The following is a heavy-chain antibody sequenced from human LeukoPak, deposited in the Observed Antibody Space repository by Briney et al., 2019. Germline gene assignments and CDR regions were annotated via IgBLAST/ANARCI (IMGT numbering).Heavy chain of an antibody. Sequence: GASVKVSCKASGFTFPMHNFTWVRQAPGQGLEWVGWISGGNTNYAQKLQGRVTMTTDTSTSTAYMELRSLRSDDTAVYYCARGGSTKTRRKYYHHYYMDGRGKGTTVTVSS. CDR3: ARGGSTKTRRKYYHHYYMDG. CDR2: ISGGNT. V-gene: IGHV1-18*01. J-gene: IGHJ6*03. D-gene: IGHD1-26*01. CDR1: GFTFPMHN.